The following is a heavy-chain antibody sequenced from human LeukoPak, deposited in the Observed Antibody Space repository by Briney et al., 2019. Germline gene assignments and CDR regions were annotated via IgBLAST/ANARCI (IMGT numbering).Heavy chain of an antibody. CDR3: GKGLYHDYSGIGDY. J-gene: IGHJ4*02. D-gene: IGHD3-16*01. CDR1: GFTFSSYA. V-gene: IGHV3-23*01. CDR2: VSASGGNT. Sequence: GGSLRLPCAASGFTFSSYAMSWVRQAPGKGLEWVSAVSASGGNTYYADSVKGRFTISRDNSKNTLYLQVNSLRAEDTAVYYCGKGLYHDYSGIGDYWGQGTLVTVSS.